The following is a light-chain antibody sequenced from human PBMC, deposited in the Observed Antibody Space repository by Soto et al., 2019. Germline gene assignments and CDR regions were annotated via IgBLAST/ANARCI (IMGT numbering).Light chain of an antibody. V-gene: IGLV2-23*01. CDR2: EGT. Sequence: QAVLTQPASLSWSPGQSITVSCAGTSSDVGGYNLVSWYQQHPGKAPKLIIYEGTERPSGIYPRFSGSKSGNTASLTISGLQAEDEADYYSSSYTSSSIYVFGSGTKVTVL. CDR3: SSYTSSSIYV. J-gene: IGLJ1*01. CDR1: SSDVGGYNL.